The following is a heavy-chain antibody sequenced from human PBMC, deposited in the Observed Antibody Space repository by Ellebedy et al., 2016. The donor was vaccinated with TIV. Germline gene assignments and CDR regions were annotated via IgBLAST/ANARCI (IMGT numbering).Heavy chain of an antibody. CDR2: INAANGAT. V-gene: IGHV1-3*01. CDR3: ARGSWYATSSLRIGH. Sequence: AASVKVSCKASGYTFTNYALHWVRQAPGQRLEWMGWINAANGATTLSQKFQGRVTVTRDTSASTAYMELSSLMSEDTAVYYCARGSWYATSSLRIGHWGPGTLVTVSS. J-gene: IGHJ5*02. D-gene: IGHD2-2*01. CDR1: GYTFTNYA.